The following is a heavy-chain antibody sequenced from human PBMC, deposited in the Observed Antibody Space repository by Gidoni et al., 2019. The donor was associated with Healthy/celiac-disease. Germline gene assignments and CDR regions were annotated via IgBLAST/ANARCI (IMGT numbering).Heavy chain of an antibody. CDR1: GFTFSSNG. Sequence: QVQLVESGGGVVQPGRSLRLSCAACGFTFSSNGRHWVRQAPGKGLEWLAFIWYDGSNKYYADSVKGRFTISRDNSKNTLYLQMNSLRAEDTAVYYCARGWELLWSLDAFDIWGQGTMVTVSS. V-gene: IGHV3-33*01. CDR3: ARGWELLWSLDAFDI. D-gene: IGHD1-26*01. CDR2: IWYDGSNK. J-gene: IGHJ3*02.